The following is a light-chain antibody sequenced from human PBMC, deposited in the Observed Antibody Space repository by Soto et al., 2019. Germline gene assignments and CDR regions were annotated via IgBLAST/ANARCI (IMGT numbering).Light chain of an antibody. CDR1: QSVSRSY. CDR2: GAS. J-gene: IGKJ1*01. V-gene: IGKV3-20*01. CDR3: QQYGSSPPWT. Sequence: EIVLTQSPGTLSLSPGERATLSCRASQSVSRSYLAWYQQKPGQAPRLLIYGASSRATGIPDRFSGSGSGTDFTLTIDRLEPDDFAVYYCQQYGSSPPWTFGQGTNVDIK.